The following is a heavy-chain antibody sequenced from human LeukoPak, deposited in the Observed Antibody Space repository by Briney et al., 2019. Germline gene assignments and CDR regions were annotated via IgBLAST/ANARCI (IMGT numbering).Heavy chain of an antibody. CDR1: GFTFSSYA. D-gene: IGHD3-22*01. CDR2: ISYDGSNK. J-gene: IGHJ4*02. CDR3: ARDRLPYYYDSSGLTSDY. Sequence: GGSLRLSCAASGFTFSSYAMHWVRQAPGKGLEWVAVISYDGSNKYYADSVKGRFTISRDNSKNTLYLQMNSLRAEDTAVYYCARDRLPYYYDSSGLTSDYWGQGTLVTVSS. V-gene: IGHV3-30-3*01.